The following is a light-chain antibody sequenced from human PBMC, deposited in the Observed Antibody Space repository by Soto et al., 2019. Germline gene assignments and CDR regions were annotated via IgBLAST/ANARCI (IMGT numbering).Light chain of an antibody. CDR3: SSFASSNTWV. CDR1: SSDVGAYNY. CDR2: EVT. V-gene: IGLV2-8*01. J-gene: IGLJ3*02. Sequence: QSALTQPPSASVSPGQSVTISCTGTSSDVGAYNYVSWYQQHAGKAPKLVIYEVTKRPSGVPDRFSGSKSANTASLTVSGLQAEGEADYYCSSFASSNTWVFGGGTKVTVL.